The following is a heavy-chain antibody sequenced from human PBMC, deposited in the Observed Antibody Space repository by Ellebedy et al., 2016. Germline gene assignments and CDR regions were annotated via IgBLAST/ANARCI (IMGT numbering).Heavy chain of an antibody. Sequence: SETLSLXXSVSGGSINSGAYYWSWIRQPAGKGPEWIGRISTSGSTIYNPSLKSRVTMSVDSSTNHFSLELTSVTVADTAVYYCARGIFGVIISTSGNYFDSWGQGTLVTVSS. CDR2: ISTSGST. J-gene: IGHJ4*02. CDR3: ARGIFGVIISTSGNYFDS. CDR1: GGSINSGAYY. D-gene: IGHD3-3*01. V-gene: IGHV4-61*02.